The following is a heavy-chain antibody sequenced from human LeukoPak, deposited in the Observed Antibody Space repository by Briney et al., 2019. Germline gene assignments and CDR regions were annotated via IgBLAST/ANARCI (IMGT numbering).Heavy chain of an antibody. D-gene: IGHD2-8*01. CDR2: ISGSGGST. CDR3: DSMVYAMGIEY. Sequence: GGSLRLSCAASGFTFSSYAMSWVRQAPGKGLEWVSAISGSGGSTYYADSVKGRFTISRDNSKNTLYLQMNSLRAEDTAAYYCDSMVYAMGIEYWGQGTLVTVSS. J-gene: IGHJ4*02. CDR1: GFTFSSYA. V-gene: IGHV3-23*01.